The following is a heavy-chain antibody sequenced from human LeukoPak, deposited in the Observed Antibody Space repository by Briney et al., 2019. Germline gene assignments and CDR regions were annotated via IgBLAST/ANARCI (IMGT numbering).Heavy chain of an antibody. CDR2: IRFDGSSK. D-gene: IGHD4-17*01. V-gene: IGHV3-30*02. CDR3: AKEIWPTVTTPGWTYFDY. Sequence: GGSLRLSCAASGFTFNTFGMHWVRQAPGKGLEWVTYIRFDGSSKDYADSVKGRFTISRDNSKNTLYLQMNSLRAEDTAVYYCAKEIWPTVTTPGWTYFDYWGQGALVTVSS. J-gene: IGHJ4*02. CDR1: GFTFNTFG.